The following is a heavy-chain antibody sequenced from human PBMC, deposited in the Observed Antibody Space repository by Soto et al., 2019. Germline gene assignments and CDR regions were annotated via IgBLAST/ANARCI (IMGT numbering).Heavy chain of an antibody. Sequence: QVQLVQSGAEVKKPGASVKVSCKASGYTFTGYYMHWVRQAPGQGLEWMGWINPNSGGTNYAQKFQGWGTMTRDTSISTAYMELSRLRSDDTAVYYCARGPFLWAAAMVAFDIWGQGTMVTVSS. V-gene: IGHV1-2*04. CDR1: GYTFTGYY. CDR3: ARGPFLWAAAMVAFDI. D-gene: IGHD2-2*01. CDR2: INPNSGGT. J-gene: IGHJ3*02.